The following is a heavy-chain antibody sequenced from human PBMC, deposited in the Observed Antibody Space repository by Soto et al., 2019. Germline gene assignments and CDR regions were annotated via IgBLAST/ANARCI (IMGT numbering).Heavy chain of an antibody. CDR3: ARESHDILTGPPWVWYFDL. CDR1: GGSFSGYY. Sequence: QVQLQQWGAGPLRPLETLSLTCGVSGGSFSGYYWAWIRQSPGKGLEWIGEINDRGSINYNPSLKSRVSISVDTSNNHYPQNLRAVTAADTAVYYCARESHDILTGPPWVWYFDLWGRGTLVTVSS. V-gene: IGHV4-34*01. J-gene: IGHJ2*01. D-gene: IGHD3-9*01. CDR2: INDRGSI.